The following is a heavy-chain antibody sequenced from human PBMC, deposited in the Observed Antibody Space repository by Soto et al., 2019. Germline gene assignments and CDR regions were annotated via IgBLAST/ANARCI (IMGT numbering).Heavy chain of an antibody. V-gene: IGHV1-69*13. J-gene: IGHJ6*02. Sequence: SVKVSCKASGYNFTSYAISWVRQSPGQGXEWMGGIIPIFGTANYAQKFQGRVTITADESTSTAYMELSSLRSEDTAVYYCARGKLYYDSSGYNSYYYGMDVWGQGTTVTVSS. CDR2: IIPIFGTA. D-gene: IGHD3-22*01. CDR3: ARGKLYYDSSGYNSYYYGMDV. CDR1: GYNFTSYA.